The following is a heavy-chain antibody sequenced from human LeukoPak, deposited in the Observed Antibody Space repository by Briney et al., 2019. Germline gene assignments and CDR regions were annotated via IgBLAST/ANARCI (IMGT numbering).Heavy chain of an antibody. CDR3: ARAGGFFSPFGY. CDR1: GGSISSGDYY. J-gene: IGHJ4*02. D-gene: IGHD3-16*01. Sequence: SETLSLTCTVSGGSISSGDYYWSWIRQPPGKGLEWIGYIYYSGSTYYNPSLKSRVTISVDTSKNQFSLKLSSVTAADTAVYYCARAGGFFSPFGYWGQGTLVTVSS. CDR2: IYYSGST. V-gene: IGHV4-30-4*01.